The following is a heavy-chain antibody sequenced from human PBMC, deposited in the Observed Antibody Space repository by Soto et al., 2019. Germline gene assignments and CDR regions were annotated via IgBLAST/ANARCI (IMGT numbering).Heavy chain of an antibody. CDR1: GFSFSSYA. D-gene: IGHD6-19*01. V-gene: IGHV3-30*04. Sequence: QVRLVESGGGVVQPGRSLRLSCTASGFSFSSYAMYWFRQPPGKGLEWVAVISKDGMNKNYADSVKGRVTVSRANANYSLDLQLNSLRGEETAMYYCARDMYSSDYFVKWFEPWGQGTLVTVSS. CDR3: ARDMYSSDYFVKWFEP. CDR2: ISKDGMNK. J-gene: IGHJ5*02.